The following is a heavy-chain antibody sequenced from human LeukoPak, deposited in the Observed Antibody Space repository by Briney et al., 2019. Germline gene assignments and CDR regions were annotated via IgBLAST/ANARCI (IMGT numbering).Heavy chain of an antibody. CDR2: IYYSGST. J-gene: IGHJ5*02. CDR3: AREQSSGLGYNWFDP. V-gene: IGHV4-59*01. D-gene: IGHD6-19*01. CDR1: GGSISSYY. Sequence: SETLSLTCTVSGGSISSYYWSWLRQPPGKGLEWIGYIYYSGSTNCNPSLKSRVTISVDTSKNQFSLRLSSVTAADTAVYYCAREQSSGLGYNWFDPWGQGTLVTVSS.